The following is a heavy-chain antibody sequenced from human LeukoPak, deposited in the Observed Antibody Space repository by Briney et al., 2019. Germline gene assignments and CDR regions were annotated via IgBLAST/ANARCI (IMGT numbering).Heavy chain of an antibody. CDR2: IYYSGST. J-gene: IGHJ3*02. D-gene: IGHD3-9*01. CDR1: GVSISSGGYY. Sequence: SQTLSLTCTVSGVSISSGGYYWSWIRQHPGKGLEWIGYIYYSGSTYYNPSLKSRVTISVDTSKNQFSLKLSSVTAADTAVYYCAREKTYYDILTGYYIGDAFDIWGQGTMVTVSS. V-gene: IGHV4-31*03. CDR3: AREKTYYDILTGYYIGDAFDI.